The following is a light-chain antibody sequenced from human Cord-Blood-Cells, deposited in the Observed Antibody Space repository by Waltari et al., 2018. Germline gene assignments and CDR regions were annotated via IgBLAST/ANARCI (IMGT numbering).Light chain of an antibody. CDR3: NSRDSSGNHVE. CDR2: GKN. V-gene: IGLV3-19*01. J-gene: IGLJ2*01. Sequence: SSELTQDPAVSVALGQTVRITCQGDSLRSYYASWYQQKPGQAPVLVSYGKNNRPSGIPDRFSGSSSGNTASLTITGAQAEDEADYYCNSRDSSGNHVEFGGGTKLTVL. CDR1: SLRSYY.